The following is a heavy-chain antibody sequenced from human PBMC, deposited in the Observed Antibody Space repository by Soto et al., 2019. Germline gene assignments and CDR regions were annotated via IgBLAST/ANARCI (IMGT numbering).Heavy chain of an antibody. J-gene: IGHJ4*02. D-gene: IGHD1-26*01. V-gene: IGHV3-23*01. Sequence: PGGSLRLSCAASGFTFNNFAMSWVRQAPGKGLEWVSAISGSDGSTYYADSVKGRFTISRDNSKNTLYLQMNSLRVEDTAVYYCAKDLGQIVGATRGYYFDYWGQGTLVTVSS. CDR2: ISGSDGST. CDR1: GFTFNNFA. CDR3: AKDLGQIVGATRGYYFDY.